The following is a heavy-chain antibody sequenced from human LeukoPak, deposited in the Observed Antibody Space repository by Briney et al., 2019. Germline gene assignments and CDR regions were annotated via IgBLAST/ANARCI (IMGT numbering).Heavy chain of an antibody. J-gene: IGHJ4*02. CDR2: ISGSGGST. CDR3: AKDPSPAGYYFDY. Sequence: GGSLRLSCAASGFTFSSYAMSWVRQAPGKGLEWVSAISGSGGSTYYADSVKGRFTIPRDNSKNTLYLQMNSLRAEDTAVYYCAKDPSPAGYYFDYWGQGTLVTVSS. D-gene: IGHD2-2*01. V-gene: IGHV3-23*01. CDR1: GFTFSSYA.